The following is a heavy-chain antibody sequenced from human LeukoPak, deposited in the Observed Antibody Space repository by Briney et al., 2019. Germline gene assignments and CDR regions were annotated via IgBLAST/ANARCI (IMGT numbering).Heavy chain of an antibody. CDR3: ATVPMVLSNWFDP. D-gene: IGHD3-10*01. V-gene: IGHV1-24*01. J-gene: IGHJ5*02. Sequence: APGKXLXWMVCFDPEDGETIYAQKFQGRFTMTEDTSTDTAYMELSSLRSEDTAVYYCATVPMVLSNWFDPWGQGTLVTVSS. CDR2: FDPEDGET.